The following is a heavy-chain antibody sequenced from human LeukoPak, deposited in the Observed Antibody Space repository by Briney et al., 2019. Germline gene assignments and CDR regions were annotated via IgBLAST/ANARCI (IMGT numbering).Heavy chain of an antibody. J-gene: IGHJ5*02. CDR2: IYYSGST. Sequence: SETLSLTCTVSGGSISSSSYYWGWIRQPPGKGLDWIGSIYYSGSTYYNPSLKSRVTISVDTSKNQFSLKLSSVSAADTAVYYCARDRSYCSGGSCFPYNWFDPGGQGTLVTVSS. V-gene: IGHV4-39*07. CDR1: GGSISSSSYY. D-gene: IGHD2-15*01. CDR3: ARDRSYCSGGSCFPYNWFDP.